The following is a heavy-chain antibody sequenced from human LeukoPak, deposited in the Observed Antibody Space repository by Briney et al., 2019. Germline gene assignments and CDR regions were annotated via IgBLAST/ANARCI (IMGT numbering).Heavy chain of an antibody. CDR3: ARASRPFHY. D-gene: IGHD6-6*01. Sequence: PGRSPRLSCAASGFTVSTYGMHWVRQAPGKGLEWVAVIWNDGSNKYYADSVKGRFTISRDNSKNTLYLQMNSLRAEDTAVYSCARASRPFHYWGQGTLVTVSS. CDR2: IWNDGSNK. J-gene: IGHJ4*02. V-gene: IGHV3-33*01. CDR1: GFTVSTYG.